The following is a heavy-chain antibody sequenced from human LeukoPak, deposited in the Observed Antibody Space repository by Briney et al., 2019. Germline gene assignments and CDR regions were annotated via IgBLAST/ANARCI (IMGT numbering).Heavy chain of an antibody. J-gene: IGHJ3*02. V-gene: IGHV4-34*01. CDR1: GGSFSGYY. CDR2: INHSGST. Sequence: SETLSLTCAVYGGSFSGYYWSWLRQPPGKGLEWIGEINHSGSTNYNPSLTSRVTISVDTSKNQFSLKLSSVTAADTAVYYWARQFPNATEGFDIWGQGTMVTVSS. CDR3: ARQFPNATEGFDI. D-gene: IGHD2-15*01.